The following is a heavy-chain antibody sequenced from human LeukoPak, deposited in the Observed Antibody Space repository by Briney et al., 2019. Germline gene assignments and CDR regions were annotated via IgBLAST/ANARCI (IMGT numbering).Heavy chain of an antibody. V-gene: IGHV4-39*01. D-gene: IGHD2-2*01. CDR3: ARRAYCSSTSCYWNDY. Sequence: SETLSLTCTVSGGSISSSSYYWGWLRQPPGKGLEWIGSIYYSGSTYYNPSPKSRVTISLDTSQNTFSLKLSSVTAADTALYYCARRAYCSSTSCYWNDYWGQGTLGTVSS. CDR2: IYYSGST. J-gene: IGHJ4*02. CDR1: GGSISSSSYY.